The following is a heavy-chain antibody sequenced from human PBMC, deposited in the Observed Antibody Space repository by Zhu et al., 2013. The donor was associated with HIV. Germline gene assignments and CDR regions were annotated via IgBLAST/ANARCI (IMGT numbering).Heavy chain of an antibody. V-gene: IGHV3-74*02. D-gene: IGHD6-13*01. CDR3: ARGASSSWNWVDY. CDR2: INSDGSST. J-gene: IGHJ4*02. Sequence: EVQLVESGGGVVQPGRSLRLSCAASGFPFSSYGMHWVRQAPGRGLVWVSRINSDGSSTTYADSVKGRFTISRDNAKNTLYLQMNSLRAEDTAVYYCARGASSSWNWVDYWGQGNPGHRLL. CDR1: GFPFSSYG.